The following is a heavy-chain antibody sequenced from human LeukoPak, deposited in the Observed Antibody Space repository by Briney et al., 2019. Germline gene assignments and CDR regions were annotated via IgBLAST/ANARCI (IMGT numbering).Heavy chain of an antibody. J-gene: IGHJ4*02. Sequence: GGSLRLSCAASGFTFSASNMNWVRQAPEKGLEWVSSISSGSSAIYYADSVKGRFTISRDNAKNSLYLQMNSLRAEDTAVYYCARDRSYGSGSKTYDDWGQGTLVTVSS. CDR1: GFTFSASN. CDR2: ISSGSSAI. D-gene: IGHD3-10*01. V-gene: IGHV3-48*04. CDR3: ARDRSYGSGSKTYDD.